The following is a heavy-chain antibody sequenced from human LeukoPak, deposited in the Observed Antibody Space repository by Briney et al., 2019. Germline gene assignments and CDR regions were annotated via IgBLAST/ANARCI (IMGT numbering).Heavy chain of an antibody. Sequence: GALVKVSCKASGYTFTSYYMHWVRQAPGQGLEWMGIINPSGGSTSYAQKFQGRVTMTRDTSTSTVYMELSSLRSEDTAVYYCARDYYDSSGYYYGDYWGQGTLVTVSS. CDR2: INPSGGST. CDR1: GYTFTSYY. CDR3: ARDYYDSSGYYYGDY. V-gene: IGHV1-46*01. J-gene: IGHJ4*02. D-gene: IGHD3-22*01.